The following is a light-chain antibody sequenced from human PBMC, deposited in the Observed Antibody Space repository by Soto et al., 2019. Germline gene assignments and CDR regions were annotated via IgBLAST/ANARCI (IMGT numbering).Light chain of an antibody. Sequence: QSVLTQPPSVSAAPGQKVTISCSGSSSSIGRNSVSWYQQLPGTAPKLLIYDNNKRPSGIPDRFSGSKSGTSATLGITGLQTGDEADYHCGTWDSSLSAGVFGGGTKLTVL. CDR3: GTWDSSLSAGV. CDR2: DNN. CDR1: SSSIGRNS. J-gene: IGLJ2*01. V-gene: IGLV1-51*01.